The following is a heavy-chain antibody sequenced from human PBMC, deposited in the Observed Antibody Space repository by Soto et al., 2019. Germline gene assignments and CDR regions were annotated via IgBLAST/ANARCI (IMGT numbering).Heavy chain of an antibody. Sequence: SETLSLTCAVSGGSISSGGYSWSWIRQPPGEGLEWIGYIYHSGSTYYNPSLKSRVTISVDRSKNQFSLKLSSVTAADTAVYYCARASFGGYPTDYYYYGMDVWGQGTTVTVSS. CDR3: ARASFGGYPTDYYYYGMDV. V-gene: IGHV4-30-2*01. CDR1: GGSISSGGYS. D-gene: IGHD5-12*01. J-gene: IGHJ6*02. CDR2: IYHSGST.